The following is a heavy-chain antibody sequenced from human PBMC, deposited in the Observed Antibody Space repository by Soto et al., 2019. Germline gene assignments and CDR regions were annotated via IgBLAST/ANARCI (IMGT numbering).Heavy chain of an antibody. Sequence: EVQLLESGGDLVQPGGSLRLSCAASGFSFSDFSMNWFRQAPGKGLEWVSFIALTGSPTYYSDSVKGRFTVSKDISKKTGYLQMNSLRVEDTAIYYCAKDRVSDGIYSSDYWGRGVLVTVSS. D-gene: IGHD1-26*01. CDR2: IALTGSPT. J-gene: IGHJ4*02. CDR1: GFSFSDFS. V-gene: IGHV3-23*05. CDR3: AKDRVSDGIYSSDY.